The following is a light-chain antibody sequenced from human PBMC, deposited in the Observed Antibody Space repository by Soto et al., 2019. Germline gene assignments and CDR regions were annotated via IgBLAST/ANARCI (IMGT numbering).Light chain of an antibody. CDR3: SSYTSSRTLHVV. CDR1: RSDVGGYNY. J-gene: IGLJ2*01. V-gene: IGLV2-14*01. Sequence: QSALTQPASVSGSPGQSITISCTGTRSDVGGYNYVSWYQQHPGKAPKLMIYEVSNRPSGVSNRFSGSKSGNTASLTISGLQAEDEADYYCSSYTSSRTLHVVFGGGTKVTVL. CDR2: EVS.